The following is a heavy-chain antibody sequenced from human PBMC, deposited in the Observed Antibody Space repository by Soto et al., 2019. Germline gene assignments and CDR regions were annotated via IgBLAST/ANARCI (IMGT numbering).Heavy chain of an antibody. CDR3: AKRGGSETIFDY. Sequence: QVQLVQSGAGVKKPGSSVRVSCKASGGTFSGYAISWVRQAPGQGLEWMGGIIPIFGTANNAQKFQGRVTITADESTSTAYMELSSLRSEDTAVYYCAKRGGSETIFDYWGQGTLVTVSS. CDR2: IIPIFGTA. V-gene: IGHV1-69*01. J-gene: IGHJ4*02. D-gene: IGHD3-16*01. CDR1: GGTFSGYA.